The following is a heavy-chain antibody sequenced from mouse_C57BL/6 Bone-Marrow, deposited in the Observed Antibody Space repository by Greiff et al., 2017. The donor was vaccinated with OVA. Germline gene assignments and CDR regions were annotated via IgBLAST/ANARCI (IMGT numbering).Heavy chain of an antibody. Sequence: VQLQQSGAELVRPGASVKLSCTASGFNIKDDYMHWVKARPEQGLEWIGWIDPENGDTEYASKFQGKATITADTSSKTVYLHLSSLTSEDTAVYYCTTYRYWGQGTTLTGSS. CDR2: IDPENGDT. J-gene: IGHJ2*01. CDR1: GFNIKDDY. V-gene: IGHV14-4*01. CDR3: TTYRY.